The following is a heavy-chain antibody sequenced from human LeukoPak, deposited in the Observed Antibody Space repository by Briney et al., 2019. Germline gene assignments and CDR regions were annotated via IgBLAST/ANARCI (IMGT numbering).Heavy chain of an antibody. CDR1: GYTFANYW. V-gene: IGHV5-51*01. J-gene: IGHJ4*02. Sequence: GESLKISCKVSGYTFANYWIGWVRQMPGKGLEWMGIIYPADSETRYCPSFQGQVTISVDKSISTAYLQWSSLKASDTAMYYCGRKISGSYYGLDYWGQGTLVTVSS. D-gene: IGHD1-26*01. CDR2: IYPADSET. CDR3: GRKISGSYYGLDY.